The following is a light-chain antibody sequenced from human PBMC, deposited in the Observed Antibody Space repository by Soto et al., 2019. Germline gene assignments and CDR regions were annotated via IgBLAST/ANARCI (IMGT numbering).Light chain of an antibody. CDR2: EVS. CDR1: SSDVGGYNY. V-gene: IGLV2-23*02. Sequence: QSVLTQPASVSGSPGQSITISCTGTSSDVGGYNYVSWYQQQSGKAPKLMIHEVSNRPSGVSNRFSGSKSGNTASLTISGLQAADEADYFCFSYAGSSTYVFGTGTKVTVL. J-gene: IGLJ1*01. CDR3: FSYAGSSTYV.